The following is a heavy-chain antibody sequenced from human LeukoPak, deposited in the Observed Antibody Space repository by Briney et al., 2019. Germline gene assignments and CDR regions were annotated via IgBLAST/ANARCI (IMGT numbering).Heavy chain of an antibody. J-gene: IGHJ6*02. D-gene: IGHD3-10*01. V-gene: IGHV3-23*01. CDR1: GFTLSTYA. CDR2: ITENGTDT. Sequence: GGSLRLSCAVSGFTLSTYAMNWVRQAPGKGLEWVSTITENGTDTYYADSVKGRFTISRDNSKNTLYLQMNSLRAEDTAVYYCARDLTMVRGVYYYYGMDVWGQGTTVTVSS. CDR3: ARDLTMVRGVYYYYGMDV.